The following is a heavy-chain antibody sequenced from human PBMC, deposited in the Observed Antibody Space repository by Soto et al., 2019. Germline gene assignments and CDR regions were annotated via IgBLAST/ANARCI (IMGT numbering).Heavy chain of an antibody. Sequence: GGSLRLSCAASGFTFSSYAMSWVRQAPGKGLEWVSAISGSGGSTYYADSVKGRFTISRDNSKNTLYLQMNSLRAEDTAVYYCAKDNYSNYVVYYMDVWGKGTTVTVSS. D-gene: IGHD4-4*01. V-gene: IGHV3-23*01. CDR2: ISGSGGST. J-gene: IGHJ6*03. CDR1: GFTFSSYA. CDR3: AKDNYSNYVVYYMDV.